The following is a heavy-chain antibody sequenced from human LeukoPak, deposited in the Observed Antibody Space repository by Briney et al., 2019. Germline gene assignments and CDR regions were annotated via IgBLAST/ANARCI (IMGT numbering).Heavy chain of an antibody. CDR1: GGSFSGYY. CDR3: ARRLIQGRYPPRGYFDY. J-gene: IGHJ4*02. CDR2: INHSGST. Sequence: SETLSLTCAVYGGSFSGYYWSWIRQPPGKGLEWIGEINHSGSTNYNPSLKSRVTISVDTSKNQFSLKLSSVTAADTAVYYCARRLIQGRYPPRGYFDYWGQGTLVTVSS. D-gene: IGHD3-10*01. V-gene: IGHV4-34*01.